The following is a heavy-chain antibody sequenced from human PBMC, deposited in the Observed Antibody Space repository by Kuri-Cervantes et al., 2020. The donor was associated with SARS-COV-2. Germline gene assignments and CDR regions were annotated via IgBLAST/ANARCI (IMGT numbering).Heavy chain of an antibody. CDR3: ARALRGDYDILTGYYGRYYGMDV. CDR1: GFTFSSYA. Sequence: GESLKISCAASGFTFSSYAVHWVRQAPGKGLEWVAVISYDGSNKYYADSVKGRFTISRDNSKNTLYLQMNSLRAEDTAVYYCARALRGDYDILTGYYGRYYGMDVWGQGTTVTVSS. J-gene: IGHJ6*02. V-gene: IGHV3-30-3*01. D-gene: IGHD3-9*01. CDR2: ISYDGSNK.